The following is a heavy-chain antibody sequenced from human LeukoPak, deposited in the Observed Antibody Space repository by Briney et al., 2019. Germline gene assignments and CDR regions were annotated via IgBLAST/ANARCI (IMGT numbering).Heavy chain of an antibody. CDR2: ISFDGSNK. CDR3: ARGYASTSQLDP. J-gene: IGHJ5*02. D-gene: IGHD6-13*01. Sequence: GRSLRLSCVASGFTFSSYAMHWVRQAPGKGLEWVAVISFDGSNKYYADSVKGRFTISRDNSKNTLYLQMSAEDTAIYYCARGYASTSQLDPWGQGTLVTVSS. CDR1: GFTFSSYA. V-gene: IGHV3-30*03.